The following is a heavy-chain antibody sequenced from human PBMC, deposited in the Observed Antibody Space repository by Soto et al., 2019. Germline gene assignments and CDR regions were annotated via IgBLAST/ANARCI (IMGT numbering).Heavy chain of an antibody. D-gene: IGHD4-4*01. CDR1: GFTFSSYA. Sequence: GGSLRLSCAASGFTFSSYAMSWVRQAPGKGLEWVSAISGSGGSTYYADSVKGRFTISRDNSKNTLYLQMGSLRAEDMAVYYCARGPKVVGNYAPFDYWGQGTLVTVSS. CDR3: ARGPKVVGNYAPFDY. CDR2: ISGSGGST. J-gene: IGHJ4*02. V-gene: IGHV3-23*01.